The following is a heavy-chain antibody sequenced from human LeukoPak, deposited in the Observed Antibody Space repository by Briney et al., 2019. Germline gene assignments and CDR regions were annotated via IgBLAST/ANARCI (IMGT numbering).Heavy chain of an antibody. J-gene: IGHJ2*01. D-gene: IGHD6-13*01. Sequence: GGSLRLSCAASGFTFSSYDMHWVRQATGKGLEWVSGIGTAGDIYYPGSVKGRFTISRENAKNSLYLQVNSLRAGDTAVYYWARAGYSSTWYSRYFDLWGRGTLVTVSS. CDR3: ARAGYSSTWYSRYFDL. V-gene: IGHV3-13*01. CDR1: GFTFSSYD. CDR2: IGTAGDI.